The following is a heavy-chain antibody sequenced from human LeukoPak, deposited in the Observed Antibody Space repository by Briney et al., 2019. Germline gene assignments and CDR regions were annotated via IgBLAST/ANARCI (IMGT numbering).Heavy chain of an antibody. CDR3: AMDKEGADAFDI. J-gene: IGHJ3*02. V-gene: IGHV1-8*03. CDR2: MNPNSGNT. CDR1: GYTFTSYD. D-gene: IGHD1-26*01. Sequence: ASVKVSCKASGYTFTSYDINWVRQATGQGLEWMGWMNPNSGNTGYAQKFQGRVTITRNTSISTAYMELSSLRSEDKAVYYCAMDKEGADAFDIWGQGTMVTVSS.